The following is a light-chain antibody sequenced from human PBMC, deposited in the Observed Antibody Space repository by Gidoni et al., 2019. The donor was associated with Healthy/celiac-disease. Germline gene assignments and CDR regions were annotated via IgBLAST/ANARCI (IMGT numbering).Light chain of an antibody. CDR2: KDS. CDR1: ALPKQY. Sequence: SAQTARITCSGDALPKQYAYWYQQKPGQAPVLVIYKDSERPSGIPERFSGSSSGTTVTLTISGVQAEDEADYYCQSADSSGTYQFGGGTKLTVL. CDR3: QSADSSGTYQ. J-gene: IGLJ2*01. V-gene: IGLV3-25*03.